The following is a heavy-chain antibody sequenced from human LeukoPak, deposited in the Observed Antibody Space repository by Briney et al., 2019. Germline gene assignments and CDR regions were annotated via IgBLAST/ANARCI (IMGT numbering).Heavy chain of an antibody. J-gene: IGHJ4*02. V-gene: IGHV4-4*09. D-gene: IGHD1-26*01. CDR3: ARQAHTPLWEFDY. Sequence: SETLSLTCSVSGGSISGYFWSWIRQPPGKGLEWIGDIDISGSTRCNPSLESRLTISLDTSKKQISLKLRSVAAADTAMYYCARQAHTPLWEFDYWGQGTLVTVSS. CDR2: IDISGST. CDR1: GGSISGYF.